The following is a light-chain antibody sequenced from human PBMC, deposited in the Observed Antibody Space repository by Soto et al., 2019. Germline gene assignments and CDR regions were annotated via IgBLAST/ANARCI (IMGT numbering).Light chain of an antibody. J-gene: IGKJ3*01. CDR2: DAS. CDR3: QQRTNWLT. Sequence: EIVLTQSPATLSLSPGERATLSCRASQNVSTYLAWYQQKPGQAPRLLIYDASNSATGIPARFSGSGSGTAFTLTISSLEPEDFAVYYCQQRTNWLTFGPGTKVDIK. CDR1: QNVSTY. V-gene: IGKV3-11*01.